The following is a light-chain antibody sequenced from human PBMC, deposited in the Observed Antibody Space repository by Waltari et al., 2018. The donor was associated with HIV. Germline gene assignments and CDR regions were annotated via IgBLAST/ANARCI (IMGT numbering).Light chain of an antibody. CDR3: SSYTTRSTLV. V-gene: IGLV2-14*01. CDR2: EVK. CDR1: RSEVGAYNN. Sequence: QSALTQPASVSGSPGQSTTIHGTGTRSEVGAYNNITWFQQHPGKVPKFIIFEVKNRPSGVSNRFSGSKSGNTASLTISGLQAEDEADYYCSSYTTRSTLVFGGGTKLTVL. J-gene: IGLJ2*01.